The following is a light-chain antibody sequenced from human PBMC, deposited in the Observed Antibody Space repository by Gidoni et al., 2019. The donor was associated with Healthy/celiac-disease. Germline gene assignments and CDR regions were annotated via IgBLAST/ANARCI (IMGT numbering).Light chain of an antibody. J-gene: IGLJ2*01. Sequence: LPPPPSASATPGQGVTISCSGSSSNIGSNTVNWYQQLPGTAPKLLIYSNNQRPSGVPDRFSGSKSGTSASLAISGLQSEDEADYYCAAWDDSLNGVVFGGGTKLTVL. V-gene: IGLV1-44*01. CDR1: SSNIGSNT. CDR2: SNN. CDR3: AAWDDSLNGVV.